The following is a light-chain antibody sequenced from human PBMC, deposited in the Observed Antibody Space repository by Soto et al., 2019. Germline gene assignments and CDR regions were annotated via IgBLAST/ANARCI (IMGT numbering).Light chain of an antibody. V-gene: IGLV2-23*01. CDR1: SSDVGSYNL. J-gene: IGLJ2*01. Sequence: QSALTQPASVSGSPGQSITISCTGISSDVGSYNLVSWYQQHPGKAPKVMIYEGSKRPSGVSNRFSGSRPGNTASLTISGLQAEDEAHYYCSSYAGISTHVVFGGGTKLTVL. CDR2: EGS. CDR3: SSYAGISTHVV.